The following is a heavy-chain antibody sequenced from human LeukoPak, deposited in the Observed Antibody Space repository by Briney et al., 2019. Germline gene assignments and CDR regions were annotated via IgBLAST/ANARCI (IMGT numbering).Heavy chain of an antibody. CDR2: IRYDGRNK. V-gene: IGHV3-30*02. Sequence: GGSLRLSCAASGFTFNDYYMSWIRQAPGKGLEWVAFIRYDGRNKYYADSVKGRFTISRDNSKNTLYLQMNSLRAEDTAVYYCAKDRDASGWYQGNLDYWGQGTLVTVSS. J-gene: IGHJ4*02. CDR1: GFTFNDYY. CDR3: AKDRDASGWYQGNLDY. D-gene: IGHD6-19*01.